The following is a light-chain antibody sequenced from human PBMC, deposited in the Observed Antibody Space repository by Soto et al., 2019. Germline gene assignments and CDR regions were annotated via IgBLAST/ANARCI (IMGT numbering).Light chain of an antibody. J-gene: IGKJ4*01. V-gene: IGKV3-20*01. Sequence: EVVLTQSPGTLSLSPGERATLSCRASQSVSSSYLAWYQQKPGQAPRLLIYGASSRATGIPDRFSGSGSGTDFTLTISSLQAEDVALYYCQQYYYTPLTFGGGTKVDIK. CDR2: GAS. CDR3: QQYYYTPLT. CDR1: QSVSSSY.